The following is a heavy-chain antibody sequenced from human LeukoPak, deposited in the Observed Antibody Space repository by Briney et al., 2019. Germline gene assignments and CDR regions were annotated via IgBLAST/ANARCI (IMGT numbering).Heavy chain of an antibody. CDR3: AKLDYYGNY. V-gene: IGHV3-23*01. D-gene: IGHD3-10*01. Sequence: GGTLRLSCAASGFTFSSYGMSWVRQAPGKGLEWVSAISGSSVTTYYADSVKGRFTISRDNSKNTLYLQMNSLRAEDTAVYYCAKLDYYGNYWGQGTLVTVSS. J-gene: IGHJ4*02. CDR2: ISGSSVTT. CDR1: GFTFSSYG.